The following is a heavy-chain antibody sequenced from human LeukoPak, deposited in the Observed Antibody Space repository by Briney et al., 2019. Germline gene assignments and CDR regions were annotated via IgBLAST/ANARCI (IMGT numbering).Heavy chain of an antibody. D-gene: IGHD2-21*02. CDR1: GFTFSSYA. CDR2: IIGNGGST. CDR3: ARDRGDCGGDCYAFDY. V-gene: IGHV3-64*01. Sequence: PGGSLRLSCAASGFTFSSYAMHWVRQAPGKGLEYVSAIIGNGGSTYHANSVKGRFTTSRDNSKNTLYLQMGSLRTEDMAVYYYARDRGDCGGDCYAFDYWGQGTLVTVSS. J-gene: IGHJ4*02.